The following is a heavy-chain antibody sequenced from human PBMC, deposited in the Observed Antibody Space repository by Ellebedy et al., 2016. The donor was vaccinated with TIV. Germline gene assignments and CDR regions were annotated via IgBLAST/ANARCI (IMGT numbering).Heavy chain of an antibody. CDR1: GGSISSYY. V-gene: IGHV4-59*12. Sequence: SETLSLTCTVSGGSISSYYWSWIRQPPGKGLEWIGYIYYSGSTNYNPSLKSRVTISVDTSKNQFSLKLSSVTAADTAVYYCAQMTPEYSYGTWLDAVGSDYWGQGTLVTVSS. D-gene: IGHD5-18*01. CDR3: AQMTPEYSYGTWLDAVGSDY. J-gene: IGHJ4*02. CDR2: IYYSGST.